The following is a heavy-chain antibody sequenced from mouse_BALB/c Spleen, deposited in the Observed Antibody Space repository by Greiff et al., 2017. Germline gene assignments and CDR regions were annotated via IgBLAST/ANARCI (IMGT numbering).Heavy chain of an antibody. CDR1: GYAFSSFW. CDR2: IYPGDGDT. Sequence: VQLQQSGPELVKPGASVKISCKASGYAFSSFWMNWVKQRPGQGLEWIGRIYPGDGDTNYNGKFKGKATLTADKSCSTAYMQLSSLTSVDAAVYICAREVITTVVAPFDDWGQGTTLTVSS. D-gene: IGHD1-1*01. J-gene: IGHJ2*01. CDR3: AREVITTVVAPFDD. V-gene: IGHV1-82*01.